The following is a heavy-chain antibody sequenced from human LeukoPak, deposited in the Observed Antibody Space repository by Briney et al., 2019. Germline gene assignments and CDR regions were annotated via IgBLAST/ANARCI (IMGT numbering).Heavy chain of an antibody. J-gene: IGHJ4*02. CDR2: IYYSGST. CDR1: GDSISSSSYY. CDR3: VRSSTYHLFDD. V-gene: IGHV4-39*01. Sequence: SETLSLTCTVSGDSISSSSYYWAWIRQPPGKGLEWIGTIYYSGSTYYSPSLKSRVTISVDTSKNQFSLKLSSVTAADTAVYYCVRSSTYHLFDDWGQGTLVTVSS. D-gene: IGHD2-15*01.